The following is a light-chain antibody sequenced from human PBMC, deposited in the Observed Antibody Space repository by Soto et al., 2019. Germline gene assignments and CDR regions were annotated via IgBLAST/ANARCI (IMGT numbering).Light chain of an antibody. CDR1: SSDVGAHHY. Sequence: QSVLTQPPSASGSLGQSVTISCTGTSSDVGAHHYVSWYQKHPGKAPKLMIYEVTKRPSGVPDRFSGSKSGNTASLTVSGLQAEDEADYFCTSPTPGSLYVFGTGTKVTV. J-gene: IGLJ1*01. V-gene: IGLV2-8*01. CDR2: EVT. CDR3: TSPTPGSLYV.